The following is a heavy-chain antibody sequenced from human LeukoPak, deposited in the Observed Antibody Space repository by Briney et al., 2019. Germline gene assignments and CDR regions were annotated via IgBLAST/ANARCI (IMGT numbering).Heavy chain of an antibody. CDR1: GFTFGNAW. J-gene: IGHJ4*02. V-gene: IGHV3-15*01. Sequence: PGGSLRLSCAASGFTFGNAWMTWVRQAPGKGLEWVGRIKSKTDGGATDYPAPVKGRFTISRDDSKNTLYLQMNSLKTEDTGVYYCSTQWMGYWGQGTLVTVSS. CDR2: IKSKTDGGAT. CDR3: STQWMGY. D-gene: IGHD6-19*01.